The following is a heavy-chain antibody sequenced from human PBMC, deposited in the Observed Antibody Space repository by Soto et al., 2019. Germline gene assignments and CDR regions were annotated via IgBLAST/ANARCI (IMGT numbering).Heavy chain of an antibody. CDR2: IIPIFGTA. CDR1: GGTFSSYA. D-gene: IGHD2-2*01. CDR3: ARHVPAAGYYYGMDV. Sequence: VKVSCKASGGTFSSYAISWVRQAPVQGLEWMGGIIPIFGTANYAQKFQGRVTITADESTSTAYMELSSLRSEDTAVYYCARHVPAAGYYYGMDVWGQGTTVTVSS. J-gene: IGHJ6*02. V-gene: IGHV1-69*01.